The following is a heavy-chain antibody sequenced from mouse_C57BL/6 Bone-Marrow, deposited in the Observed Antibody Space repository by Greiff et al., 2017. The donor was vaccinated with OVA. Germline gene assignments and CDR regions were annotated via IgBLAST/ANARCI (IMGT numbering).Heavy chain of an antibody. CDR3: AGHRYYGNYYYAMDG. CDR2: INPNYGTT. V-gene: IGHV1-39*01. J-gene: IGHJ4*01. CDR1: GYSFTDYN. D-gene: IGHD2-1*01. Sequence: VQLKESGPELVKPGASVKISCKASGYSFTDYNMNWVKQSNGQSLEWIGVINPNYGTTSYNQKFKGKATLTVDQSSSTAYMQLNSLTSEDSAVYYCAGHRYYGNYYYAMDGWGTGTSVTVSS.